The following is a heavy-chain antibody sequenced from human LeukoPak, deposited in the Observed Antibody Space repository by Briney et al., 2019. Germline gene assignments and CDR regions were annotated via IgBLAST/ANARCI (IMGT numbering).Heavy chain of an antibody. CDR3: ARGVAVAGTSDDAFDI. J-gene: IGHJ3*02. CDR1: GGSFSSYY. Sequence: SETLSLTCAVYGGSFSSYYWSWIRQPPGKGLEWIGYIYYSGSTNYNPSLKSRVTISVDTSKNQFSLKLSSVTAADTAVYYCARGVAVAGTSDDAFDIWGQGTMVTVSS. D-gene: IGHD6-19*01. V-gene: IGHV4-59*01. CDR2: IYYSGST.